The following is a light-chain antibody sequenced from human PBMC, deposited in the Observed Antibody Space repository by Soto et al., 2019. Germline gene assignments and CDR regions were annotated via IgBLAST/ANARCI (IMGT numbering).Light chain of an antibody. Sequence: EGVLTQSPGTLSLSPGERAILSCRASQSVSSSFLAWYQHKPGRTPRLLIYDASSRATGIPDRFSGSGSGTDFTLTIDRLEPEDFAVYYCQHYGRSPGLFTFGPGTKVDIK. CDR1: QSVSSSF. V-gene: IGKV3-20*01. CDR3: QHYGRSPGLFT. J-gene: IGKJ3*01. CDR2: DAS.